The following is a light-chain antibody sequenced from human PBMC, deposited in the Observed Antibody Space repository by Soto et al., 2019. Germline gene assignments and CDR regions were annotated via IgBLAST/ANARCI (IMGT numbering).Light chain of an antibody. CDR1: QGIIDY. V-gene: IGKV1-27*01. Sequence: DIQMTQSPSSLSASVGDRVTITCRASQGIIDYLAWYQQKPGKATKLLIYAASTLQSGVPSRFSGSGAGTDFTLTISSLQPEDVSTYCCQKYNSAHRTFGQGTKVEIK. CDR3: QKYNSAHRT. J-gene: IGKJ1*01. CDR2: AAS.